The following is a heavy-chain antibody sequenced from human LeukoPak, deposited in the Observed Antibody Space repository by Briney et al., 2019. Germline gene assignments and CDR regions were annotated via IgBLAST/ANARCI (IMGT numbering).Heavy chain of an antibody. V-gene: IGHV1-69*13. CDR3: AWYQIEDAFDI. D-gene: IGHD1-14*01. Sequence: TSVKVSCKASGGTFSSHAISWVRQAPGQGLEWMGGIIPIFCTANYAQKFQGRVTITADEATSTAYMELSILRSEDTAVYYCAWYQIEDAFDIWGQGTMVTVSS. CDR2: IIPIFCTA. CDR1: GGTFSSHA. J-gene: IGHJ3*02.